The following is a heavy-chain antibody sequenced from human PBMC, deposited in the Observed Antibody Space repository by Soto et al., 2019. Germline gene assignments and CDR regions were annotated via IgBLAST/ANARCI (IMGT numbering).Heavy chain of an antibody. D-gene: IGHD6-13*01. CDR2: IYYSGST. J-gene: IGHJ5*02. V-gene: IGHV4-31*03. CDR1: GGSISSGGYY. Sequence: SETLSLTCTVSGGSISSGGYYWSWIRQHPGKGLEWIGYIYYSGSTYYNPSLKSRVTISVDTSKNQFSLKLSSVTAADTAVYYCARITVSGSSSWINWFDPWGQGTLVTVSS. CDR3: ARITVSGSSSWINWFDP.